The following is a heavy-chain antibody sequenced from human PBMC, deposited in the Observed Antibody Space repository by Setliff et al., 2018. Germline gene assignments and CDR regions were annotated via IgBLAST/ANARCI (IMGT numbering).Heavy chain of an antibody. V-gene: IGHV3-53*01. CDR2: AYSGGST. D-gene: IGHD3-16*01. J-gene: IGHJ4*02. CDR3: ARGAFGNGLNFRYFDY. CDR1: GVTVSTNY. Sequence: LRLSCAASGVTVSTNYMTWVRQTPGKGLECVSVAYSGGSTYYADSVKGRFTISRDNSKNTVYLQMTSLRVEDTAVYYCARGAFGNGLNFRYFDYWGQGTLVTVS.